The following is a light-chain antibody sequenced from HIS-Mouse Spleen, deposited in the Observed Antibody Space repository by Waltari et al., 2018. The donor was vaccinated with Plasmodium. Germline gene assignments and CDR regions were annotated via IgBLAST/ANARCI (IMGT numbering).Light chain of an antibody. CDR3: QQSYTTWT. CDR1: QSISSY. CDR2: AAS. Sequence: DIQMTQSPSSLSASVGDRVTITCRASQSISSYLNWYQQKPGKAPNLLIYAASCLQIGLPSRFSVSLSRTAFTLTVSSLQPADLPTYSCQQSYTTWTFGQGTKVEI. J-gene: IGKJ1*01. V-gene: IGKV1-39*01.